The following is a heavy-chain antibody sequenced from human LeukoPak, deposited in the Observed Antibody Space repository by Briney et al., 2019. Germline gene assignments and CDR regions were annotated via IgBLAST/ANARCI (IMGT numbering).Heavy chain of an antibody. J-gene: IGHJ4*02. Sequence: SVKVSCKASGGTFSSYTISWVRQAPGQGLEWMGRIIPILGIANYAQKFQGRVTITADKSTSTAYMELSSLRSEDTAVYYCARVGQKLVPFDYWGQGTLVTVSS. CDR1: GGTFSSYT. CDR2: IIPILGIA. V-gene: IGHV1-69*02. D-gene: IGHD6-13*01. CDR3: ARVGQKLVPFDY.